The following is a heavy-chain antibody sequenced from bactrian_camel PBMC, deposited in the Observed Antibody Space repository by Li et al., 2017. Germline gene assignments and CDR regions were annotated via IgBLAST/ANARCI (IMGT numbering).Heavy chain of an antibody. V-gene: IGHV3S53*01. D-gene: IGHD7*01. CDR1: GHTASKIC. CDR3: AMAIPWYANTWPQEQNWLY. J-gene: IGHJ4*01. CDR2: IGSDGTT. Sequence: HVQLVESGGGSVQAGGSLRLSCVVSGHTASKICMGWFLQAPGKEREAVASIGSDGTTKYADAVKGRFTISRDNAKNTATLHMNSLKPEDTGMYYCAMAIPWYANTWPQEQNWLYWGQGTQVTVS.